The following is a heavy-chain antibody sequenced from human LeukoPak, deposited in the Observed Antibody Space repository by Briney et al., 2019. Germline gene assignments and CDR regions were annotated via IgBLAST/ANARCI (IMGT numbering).Heavy chain of an antibody. CDR2: IYYSGST. CDR3: ARRAANWGLEGSSRAFDI. D-gene: IGHD7-27*01. J-gene: IGHJ3*02. V-gene: IGHV4-59*08. Sequence: MPSETLSLTCTVSGGSISSYYWSWIRQPPGKGLEWIGYIYYSGSTNYNPSLKSRVTISVDTSKNQFSLKLSSVTAADTAVYYCARRAANWGLEGSSRAFDIWGQGTMVTVSS. CDR1: GGSISSYY.